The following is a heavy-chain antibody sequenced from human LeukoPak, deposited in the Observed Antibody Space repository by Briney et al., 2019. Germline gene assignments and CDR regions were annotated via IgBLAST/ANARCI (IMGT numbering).Heavy chain of an antibody. CDR1: GGSISSYY. D-gene: IGHD5-12*01. V-gene: IGHV4-59*01. CDR2: IYYSGST. Sequence: SETLSLTCTVSGGSISSYYWSWIRQPPGKGLEWIGYIYYSGSTNYNPSLKSRVTISVDTSKNQFSLKLSSVTAADTAVYYCARGDSGYDLLFDYWGQGTLVTVSS. J-gene: IGHJ4*02. CDR3: ARGDSGYDLLFDY.